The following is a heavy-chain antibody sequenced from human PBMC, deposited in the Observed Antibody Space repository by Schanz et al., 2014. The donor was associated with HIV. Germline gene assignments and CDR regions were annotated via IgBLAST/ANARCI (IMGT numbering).Heavy chain of an antibody. D-gene: IGHD3-3*01. CDR3: ARDFGRSGYYIDY. CDR1: GFTFSTYG. CDR2: TWNDGYKK. J-gene: IGHJ4*02. V-gene: IGHV3-33*01. Sequence: QVHLVESGGGVVQPGRSLRLSCATSGFTFSTYGMHWVRQAPGKGLDWVAVTWNDGYKKYYANSVEGRFTISRDNSRNTLYLQMNSVRVEDTAVYYCARDFGRSGYYIDYWGQGTLVTVSS.